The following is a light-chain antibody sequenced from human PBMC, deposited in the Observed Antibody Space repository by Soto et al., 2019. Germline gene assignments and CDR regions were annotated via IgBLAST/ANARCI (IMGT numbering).Light chain of an antibody. Sequence: QSALTQPASVSGSAGQSITISCTGTSSNVGGYDYVSWYQQHPGTAPKVMIYEVRYRPSGVSNRFSGSKSGNTASLTISGLQAEDEADYYCSSYTSSGTYVFETGTKLTVL. CDR3: SSYTSSGTYV. CDR2: EVR. V-gene: IGLV2-14*01. J-gene: IGLJ1*01. CDR1: SSNVGGYDY.